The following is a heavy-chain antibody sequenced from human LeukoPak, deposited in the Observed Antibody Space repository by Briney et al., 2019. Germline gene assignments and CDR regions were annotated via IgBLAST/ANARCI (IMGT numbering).Heavy chain of an antibody. Sequence: SETLSLTCAVSGGSISSSNWWSWVRQPPGKGLEWIGEIYHSGSTNYNPSLKSRVTISVDTSKNQFSLKLSSVTAADTAVYYCARGQGGEMATIFIRHYYYYMDVWGKGTTVTVSS. CDR2: IYHSGST. CDR1: GGSISSSNW. J-gene: IGHJ6*03. CDR3: ARGQGGEMATIFIRHYYYYMDV. V-gene: IGHV4-4*02. D-gene: IGHD5-24*01.